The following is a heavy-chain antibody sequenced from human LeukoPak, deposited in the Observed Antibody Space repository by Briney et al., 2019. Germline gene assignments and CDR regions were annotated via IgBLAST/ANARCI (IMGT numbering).Heavy chain of an antibody. D-gene: IGHD7-27*01. J-gene: IGHJ6*03. Sequence: SETLSLTCTVSGGSISGYYWSWIRQPAGKGLEWIGRIYTSGSTNYNPSLKSRVTMSVDTSKNQFSLKLSSVSAADTAVYYCARDVRLTGDGYYYYYMDVWGKGTTVTISS. V-gene: IGHV4-4*07. CDR3: ARDVRLTGDGYYYYYMDV. CDR1: GGSISGYY. CDR2: IYTSGST.